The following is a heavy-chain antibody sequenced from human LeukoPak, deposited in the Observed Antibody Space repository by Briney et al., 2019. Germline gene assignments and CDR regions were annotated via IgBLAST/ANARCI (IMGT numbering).Heavy chain of an antibody. CDR2: INHSGST. CDR3: ASRNYWYFDL. J-gene: IGHJ2*01. CDR1: GDSISSGDYY. V-gene: IGHV4-39*07. Sequence: SETLSLTCTVSGDSISSGDYYWSWIRQPPGKGLEWIGEINHSGSTNYNPSLKSRVTISVDTSKNQFSLKLSSVTAADTAVYYCASRNYWYFDLWGRGTLVTVSS.